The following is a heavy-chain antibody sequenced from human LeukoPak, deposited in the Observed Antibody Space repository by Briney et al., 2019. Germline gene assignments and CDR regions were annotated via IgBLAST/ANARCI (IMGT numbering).Heavy chain of an antibody. CDR2: IYHSGST. D-gene: IGHD1-26*01. CDR3: AREGRRMGATSWFDP. J-gene: IGHJ5*02. Sequence: SETLSLTCTVSGYSISSGYYWGWIRQPPGKGLEWIGSIYHSGSTYYNPSLKSRVTISVDTSKNQFSLKLSSVTAADTAVYYCAREGRRMGATSWFDPWGQGTLVTVSS. CDR1: GYSISSGYY. V-gene: IGHV4-38-2*02.